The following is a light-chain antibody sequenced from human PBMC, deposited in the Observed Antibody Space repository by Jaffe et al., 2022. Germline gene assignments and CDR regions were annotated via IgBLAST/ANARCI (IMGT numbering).Light chain of an antibody. J-gene: IGKJ2*01. Sequence: DIQMTQSPSTLSAFVGDRVTITCRASQSISSWLAWYQQKPGKAPKLLIYKASSLESGVPSRFSGSGSGTEFTLTISSLQPDDFATYYCQQYNSYPGTFGQGTKLEIK. CDR2: KAS. V-gene: IGKV1-5*03. CDR1: QSISSW. CDR3: QQYNSYPGT.